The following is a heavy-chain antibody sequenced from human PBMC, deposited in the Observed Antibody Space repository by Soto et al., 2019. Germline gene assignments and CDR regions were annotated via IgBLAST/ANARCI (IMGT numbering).Heavy chain of an antibody. J-gene: IGHJ5*02. Sequence: QVQLVQSGAEVKKPGASVKVSCKASGYTFTSYGISWVRQAPGQGLEWMGWISAYNGNTNYAQKLQGRVTMTTDTSTSTADMELRSLRSDDTAVYYCARVEFVGFGELVHGWFDPWGQGTLVTVSS. CDR2: ISAYNGNT. CDR1: GYTFTSYG. CDR3: ARVEFVGFGELVHGWFDP. V-gene: IGHV1-18*01. D-gene: IGHD3-10*01.